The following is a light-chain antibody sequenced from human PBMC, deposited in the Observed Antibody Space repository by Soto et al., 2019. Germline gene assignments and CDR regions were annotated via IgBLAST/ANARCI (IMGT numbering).Light chain of an antibody. CDR1: QNVKTR. CDR3: QQYDEWPLT. V-gene: IGKV3-15*01. CDR2: DAF. Sequence: EKVMTQSPATLSVSPGERATLSCRARQNVKTRLAWYQQKPGQAPRLLIFDAFTRATGIPARFSGSASGTDFTLTISSLQSEDSAVYYCQQYDEWPLTFGGGTKVEIK. J-gene: IGKJ4*01.